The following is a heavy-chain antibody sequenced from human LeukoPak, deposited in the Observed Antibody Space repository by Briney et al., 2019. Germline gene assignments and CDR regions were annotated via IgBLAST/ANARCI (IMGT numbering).Heavy chain of an antibody. CDR3: ARGCGSLSLGY. D-gene: IGHD1-26*01. CDR1: GFTVSSNY. Sequence: PGGSLRLSCAASGFTVSSNYMSWVRQAPGKGLEWVSYISGSSSAIHYADSVKGRFTISRDNANNSLYLQMNSLRAEDTAVYYCARGCGSLSLGYWGQGTLVAVSS. CDR2: ISGSSSAI. J-gene: IGHJ4*02. V-gene: IGHV3-48*04.